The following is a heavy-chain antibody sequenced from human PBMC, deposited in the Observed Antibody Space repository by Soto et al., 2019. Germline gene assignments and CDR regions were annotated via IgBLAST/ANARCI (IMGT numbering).Heavy chain of an antibody. Sequence: PGGSLRLSCAASGFTFRSYAMNWARQTQEKGLEWVSSISSTSTYTHYADSVKGRFTISRDNANNSLFLQMNSLRAEDTAIYYCARDLALAGNYWGQGALVTVSS. CDR1: GFTFRSYA. D-gene: IGHD6-19*01. J-gene: IGHJ4*02. V-gene: IGHV3-21*01. CDR2: ISSTSTYT. CDR3: ARDLALAGNY.